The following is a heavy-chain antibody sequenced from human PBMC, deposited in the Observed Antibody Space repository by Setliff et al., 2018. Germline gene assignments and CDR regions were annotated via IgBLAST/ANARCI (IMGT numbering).Heavy chain of an antibody. CDR1: DDSFTSSRYY. D-gene: IGHD2-15*01. CDR3: VRPGGTTVVARHVDY. CDR2: ISYSGTP. V-gene: IGHV4-39*01. J-gene: IGHJ4*01. Sequence: NPSETLSLTCTVSDDSFTSSRYYWGWIRQAPGGGLEWIGSISYSGTPYYNASVESRVTISIDTSRNQFSLELRSVTVADTATYYCVRPGGTTVVARHVDYWGSGILV.